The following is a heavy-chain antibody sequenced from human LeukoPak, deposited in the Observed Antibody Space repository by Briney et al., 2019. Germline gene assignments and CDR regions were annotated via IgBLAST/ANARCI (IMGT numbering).Heavy chain of an antibody. V-gene: IGHV3-48*03. D-gene: IGHD3-22*01. J-gene: IGHJ4*02. CDR2: INRGGGTA. CDR1: GFIFSNYE. CDR3: ARDREIYDSSGFDY. Sequence: PGGSLRLSCAASGFIFSNYEMNWVRQAPGKGLEWVSYINRGGGTAYYVDSVRGRFTISRDNTKNALYLQMNSLRAEDTAVYYCARDREIYDSSGFDYWGQGTLVTVSS.